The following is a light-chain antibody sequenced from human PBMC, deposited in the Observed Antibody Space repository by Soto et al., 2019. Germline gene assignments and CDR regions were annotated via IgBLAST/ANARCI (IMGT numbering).Light chain of an antibody. CDR1: QSVSSN. J-gene: IGKJ3*01. V-gene: IGKV3-11*01. CDR2: DAS. CDR3: QQRSNWLLT. Sequence: ETVLTQSPDTLSLSPGERATLSCRASQSVSSNLSWYQQKPGQAPRLLIYDASNRATGIPARFSGSGSGTDFTLTISSLEPEDFAVYYCQQRSNWLLTFGPGTKVDIK.